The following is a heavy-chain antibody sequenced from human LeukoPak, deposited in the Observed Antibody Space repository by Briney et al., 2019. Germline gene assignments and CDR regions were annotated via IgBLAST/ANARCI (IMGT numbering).Heavy chain of an antibody. CDR2: IIPIFGTA. V-gene: IGHV1-69*06. Sequence: ASVKVSCKASGGTFSSYAISWVRQAPGQGLEWMGGIIPIFGTANYAQKFQGRVTITADKSTSTAYMEPSSLRSEDTAVYYCAAVYGSGSYWGQGTLVTVSS. CDR3: AAVYGSGSY. D-gene: IGHD3-10*01. J-gene: IGHJ4*02. CDR1: GGTFSSYA.